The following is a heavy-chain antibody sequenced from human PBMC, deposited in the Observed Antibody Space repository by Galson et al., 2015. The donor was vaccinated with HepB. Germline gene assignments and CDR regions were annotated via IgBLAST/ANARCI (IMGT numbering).Heavy chain of an antibody. CDR3: ARDKWELLIRNAFDI. CDR2: ISGSGGNT. Sequence: CLRLSCAASGFTFSTFAMSWVRQAPGKGLEWVSAISGSGGNTYYADSVKGRFSISRDNSQNTLHLQMNSLRAEDTAVYYCARDKWELLIRNAFDIWGQGTMVTVSS. V-gene: IGHV3-23*01. CDR1: GFTFSTFA. D-gene: IGHD1-26*01. J-gene: IGHJ3*02.